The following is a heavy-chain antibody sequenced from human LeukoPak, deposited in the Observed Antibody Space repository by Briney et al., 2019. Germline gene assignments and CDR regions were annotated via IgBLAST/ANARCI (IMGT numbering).Heavy chain of an antibody. CDR2: ISSSGSTI. J-gene: IGHJ3*02. D-gene: IGHD1-26*01. CDR1: GFTFSDYY. Sequence: GGSLRPSCAASGFTFSDYYMSWIRQAPGKGLEWVSYISSSGSTIYYADSVKGRFTISRDNAKNSLYLQMNSLRAEDTAVYYCARDVTPSIVGAKGDAFDIWGQGTMVTVSS. V-gene: IGHV3-11*01. CDR3: ARDVTPSIVGAKGDAFDI.